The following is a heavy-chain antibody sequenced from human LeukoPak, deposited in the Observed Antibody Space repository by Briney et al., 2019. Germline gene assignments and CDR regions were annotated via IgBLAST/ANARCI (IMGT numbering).Heavy chain of an antibody. CDR1: GFTFSSYA. CDR2: ISYDGSNK. J-gene: IGHJ4*02. Sequence: PGGSLRLSCAASGFTFSSYAMHWVRQAPGKGLEWVAVISYDGSNKYYADSVRGRFTISRDNSKNTLYLQMNSLRAEDTAVYYCARVSVSSGWFDGDYWGQGTLVTVSS. D-gene: IGHD6-19*01. V-gene: IGHV3-30-3*01. CDR3: ARVSVSSGWFDGDY.